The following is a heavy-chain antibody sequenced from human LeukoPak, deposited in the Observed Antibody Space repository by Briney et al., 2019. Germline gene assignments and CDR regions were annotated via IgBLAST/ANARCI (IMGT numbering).Heavy chain of an antibody. CDR1: GFTFISYG. D-gene: IGHD2-21*02. V-gene: IGHV3-74*01. CDR3: ARELPREVTLDY. J-gene: IGHJ4*02. Sequence: RGSPRLSCAASGFTFISYGMQWVRQAPGKGLVWVSRINNGGVSTNYADSVRGRFTISRDNAKNTLYLQMNSLRAEDTGVYYCARELPREVTLDYWGQGTLVTVSS. CDR2: INNGGVST.